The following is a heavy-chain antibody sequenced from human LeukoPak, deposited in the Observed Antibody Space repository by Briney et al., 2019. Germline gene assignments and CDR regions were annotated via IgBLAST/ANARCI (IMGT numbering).Heavy chain of an antibody. Sequence: ASVKVSCKASGYTFTSYYMHWVRQAPGQGLEWMGIINPSGGSTSYAQKFQGRVTMTRDMSTSTVYMELSSLRSEDTAVYYCARGGRTSVLMVHAWVSPAFDIWGQGTMVTVSS. V-gene: IGHV1-46*01. CDR2: INPSGGST. J-gene: IGHJ3*02. CDR1: GYTFTSYY. CDR3: ARGGRTSVLMVHAWVSPAFDI. D-gene: IGHD2-8*01.